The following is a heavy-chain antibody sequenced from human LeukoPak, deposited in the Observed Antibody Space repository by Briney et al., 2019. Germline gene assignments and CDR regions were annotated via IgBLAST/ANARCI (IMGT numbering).Heavy chain of an antibody. Sequence: PGGSLRLPCAASGFTFSSYWMSWVRQAPGKGLEWVANIKQDGSEKYYVDSVKGRFTISRDNAKNSLYLQMNSLRAEDTAVYYCAREGQIVVVVAATQFDYWGQGTLVTVSS. V-gene: IGHV3-7*05. J-gene: IGHJ4*02. CDR2: IKQDGSEK. CDR3: AREGQIVVVVAATQFDY. D-gene: IGHD2-15*01. CDR1: GFTFSSYW.